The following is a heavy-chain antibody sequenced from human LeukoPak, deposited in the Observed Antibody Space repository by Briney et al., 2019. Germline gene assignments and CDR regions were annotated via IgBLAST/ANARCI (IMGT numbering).Heavy chain of an antibody. CDR1: GGSFSGYY. CDR3: ARDGRGYCSGGSCYSNYYYYYMDV. J-gene: IGHJ6*03. CDR2: INHSGST. V-gene: IGHV4-34*01. Sequence: SETLSLTCAVYGGSFSGYYWSWIRQPPGKGLEWIGEINHSGSTNYNPSLKSRVTISVDTSKNQFSLKLSSVTAADTAVYYCARDGRGYCSGGSCYSNYYYYYMDVWGKGTTVTISS. D-gene: IGHD2-15*01.